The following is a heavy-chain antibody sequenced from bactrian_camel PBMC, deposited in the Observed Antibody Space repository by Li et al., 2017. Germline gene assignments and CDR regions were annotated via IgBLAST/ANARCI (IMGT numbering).Heavy chain of an antibody. D-gene: IGHD1*01. CDR2: ILPGGGTT. J-gene: IGHJ4*01. V-gene: IGHV3-3*01. Sequence: HVQLVESGGGSVQAGGSLRLSCAASGHTIGRGCMGWFRAAPGKEREGVACILPGGGTTYYADSVRGRFTISQDNAKNTVYLQMNNLSPEDTAMYHCAADRWRCASFTWWGQGTQVTVS. CDR1: GHTIGRGC. CDR3: AADRWRCASFTW.